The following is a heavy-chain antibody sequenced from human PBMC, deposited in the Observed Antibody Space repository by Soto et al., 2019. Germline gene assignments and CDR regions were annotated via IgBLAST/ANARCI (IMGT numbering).Heavy chain of an antibody. Sequence: SETLSLTCTVSGGSISSNYWTWIQQPPGKGLEWIGYVYNSGSTNYNPSLKSRVTISEDTSKSQFSLKVNSMTAADTAVYYCARYRREAVAGYTLDNWGQGILVTVSS. CDR1: GGSISSNY. CDR2: VYNSGST. J-gene: IGHJ4*02. CDR3: ARYRREAVAGYTLDN. V-gene: IGHV4-59*01. D-gene: IGHD6-13*01.